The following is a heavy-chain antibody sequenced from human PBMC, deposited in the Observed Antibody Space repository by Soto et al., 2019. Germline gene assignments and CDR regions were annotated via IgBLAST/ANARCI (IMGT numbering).Heavy chain of an antibody. Sequence: QVQLQESGPGLVKPSGTLSLTCAVSGGSISSSNWWSWVRQPPGKGLEWIGEIYHSGSTNYNPSLKSRVTISLDKSKKQFSLKLSSVTAADTAVYYCARDPGDGDYEGYYYYGMDVWGPGTTVTVSS. V-gene: IGHV4-4*02. CDR2: IYHSGST. CDR1: GGSISSSNW. D-gene: IGHD4-17*01. CDR3: ARDPGDGDYEGYYYYGMDV. J-gene: IGHJ6*02.